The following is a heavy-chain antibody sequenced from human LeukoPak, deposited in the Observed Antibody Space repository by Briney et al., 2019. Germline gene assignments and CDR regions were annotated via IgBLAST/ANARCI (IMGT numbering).Heavy chain of an antibody. CDR3: AKDIVPHSDYYYGMDV. J-gene: IGHJ6*02. CDR1: GFTFDDYA. CDR2: ISWNSGCI. D-gene: IGHD2-2*01. Sequence: GGSLRLSCAASGFTFDDYAMHCVRQAPGKGLEWVSGISWNSGCIGYADSVKGRFTISRDNAKNSLYLQMNSLRAEDTALYYCAKDIVPHSDYYYGMDVWGQGTTVTVSS. V-gene: IGHV3-9*01.